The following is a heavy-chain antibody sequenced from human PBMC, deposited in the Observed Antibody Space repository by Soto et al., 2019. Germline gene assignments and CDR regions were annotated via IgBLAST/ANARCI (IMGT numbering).Heavy chain of an antibody. J-gene: IGHJ6*02. CDR2: ISWNSGNI. Sequence: EVQLVESGGGLVQPGRSLRLSCAASGFTFDDYAMHWVRQAPGKGLEWVSGISWNSGNIGYADSVKGRFTISRDNAKNSLYLQMNSLRDEDTALYYCAKESHGSGPIDVWGQGTTVTVSS. D-gene: IGHD3-10*01. CDR1: GFTFDDYA. CDR3: AKESHGSGPIDV. V-gene: IGHV3-9*01.